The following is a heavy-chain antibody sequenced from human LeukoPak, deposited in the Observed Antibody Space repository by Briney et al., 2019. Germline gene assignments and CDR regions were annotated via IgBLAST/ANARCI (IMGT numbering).Heavy chain of an antibody. V-gene: IGHV3-7*01. J-gene: IGHJ4*02. Sequence: GGSLRLSCAASGFTQSNYWMTWVRQAPGKGLEWVANIKPDGSEKYYVDSVKGRFTISRDNAKNSLFLHMNSLRDEDTAVYYCARDQTPFVWGQGTLVTVSP. CDR2: IKPDGSEK. CDR1: GFTQSNYW. CDR3: ARDQTPFV.